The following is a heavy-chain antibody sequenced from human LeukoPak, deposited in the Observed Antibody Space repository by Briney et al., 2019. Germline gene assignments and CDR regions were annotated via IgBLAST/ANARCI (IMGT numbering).Heavy chain of an antibody. D-gene: IGHD3-10*01. Sequence: GGSLRLSCAASGFTFSSYAMSWVRQAPGKGLEWVSGISGSGGSTYYADSVKGRFTISRDNSKNTLYLQMNSLRAEDTAVYYCARDLDYYGSTGLDYWGQGSLVTVSS. CDR3: ARDLDYYGSTGLDY. CDR2: ISGSGGST. J-gene: IGHJ4*02. V-gene: IGHV3-23*01. CDR1: GFTFSSYA.